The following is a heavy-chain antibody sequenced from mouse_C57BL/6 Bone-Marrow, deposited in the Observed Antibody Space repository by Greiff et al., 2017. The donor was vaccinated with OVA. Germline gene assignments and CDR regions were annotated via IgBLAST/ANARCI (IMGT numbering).Heavy chain of an antibody. CDR2: IDPETGGT. D-gene: IGHD1-2*01. CDR3: TRGGLLRQYFDV. Sequence: QVQLQQSGAELVRPGASVTLSCKASGYTFTDYEMHWVKQTPVHGLEWIGAIDPETGGTAYNQKFKGKAILTADKSSSTAYMELRSLTSEDSAVYYCTRGGLLRQYFDVWGTGTTVTVSS. CDR1: GYTFTDYE. V-gene: IGHV1-15*01. J-gene: IGHJ1*03.